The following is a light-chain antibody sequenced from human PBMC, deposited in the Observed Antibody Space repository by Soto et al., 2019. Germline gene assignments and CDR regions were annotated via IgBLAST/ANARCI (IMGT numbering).Light chain of an antibody. CDR3: SSQTSSSTLV. V-gene: IGLV2-14*01. Sequence: QSALTQPASVSGSPGRSITISCTGTSSDVGGYNYVSWYQHHPGKAPKLMIYEVSNRPSGVSNRFSGSKSGNTASLTISGLQGEDEADYYCSSQTSSSTLVFGGGTKLTVL. J-gene: IGLJ2*01. CDR1: SSDVGGYNY. CDR2: EVS.